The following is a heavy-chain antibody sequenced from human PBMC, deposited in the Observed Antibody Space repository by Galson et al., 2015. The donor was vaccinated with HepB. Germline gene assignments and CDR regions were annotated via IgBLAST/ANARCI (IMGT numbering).Heavy chain of an antibody. CDR1: GFTFSDYG. CDR3: AKEVNMRAAPWYFEN. CDR2: IAHSGSVA. V-gene: IGHV3-30*18. J-gene: IGHJ4*02. D-gene: IGHD2-15*01. Sequence: SLRLSCAASGFTFSDYGMHWVRQTPDKGLEWVAVIAHSGSVAYYADSVKGRFTVTRDNSKDTLYLQMNSLRAEDTAVYYCAKEVNMRAAPWYFENWGQGTLVTVSS.